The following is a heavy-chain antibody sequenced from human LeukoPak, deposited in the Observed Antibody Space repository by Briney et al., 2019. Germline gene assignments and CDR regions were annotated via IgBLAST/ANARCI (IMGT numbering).Heavy chain of an antibody. CDR3: ARQYCSSTSCLNWFDP. V-gene: IGHV1-8*03. CDR1: GYTFTSYD. D-gene: IGHD2-2*01. CDR2: MNSNSGNT. J-gene: IGHJ5*02. Sequence: ASVKVSCKASGYTFTSYDINWVRQATGQGLEWMGWMNSNSGNTGYAQKFQGRVTITRNTSISTAYMELSSLRSEDTAVYYCARQYCSSTSCLNWFDPWGQGTLVTVSS.